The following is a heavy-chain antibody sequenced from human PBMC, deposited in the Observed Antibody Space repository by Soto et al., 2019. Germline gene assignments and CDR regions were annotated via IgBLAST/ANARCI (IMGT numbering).Heavy chain of an antibody. CDR3: AKVYCSGGSCYGIGPLDY. V-gene: IGHV3-9*01. Sequence: GGSLRLSCAASGFTFDDYAMHWVRQAPGKGLEWVSGISWNSGSIGYADSVKGRFTISRDNAKNSLYLQMNSLRAEDTALYYCAKVYCSGGSCYGIGPLDYWGQGTLVTVSS. J-gene: IGHJ4*02. CDR2: ISWNSGSI. D-gene: IGHD2-15*01. CDR1: GFTFDDYA.